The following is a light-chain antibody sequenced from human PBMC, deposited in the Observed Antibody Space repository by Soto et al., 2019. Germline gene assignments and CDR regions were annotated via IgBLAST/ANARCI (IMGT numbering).Light chain of an antibody. J-gene: IGKJ3*01. Sequence: DIQMTQSPSSLSASVGDRVTITCQTPQSIVKYLHWYQQKPGEAPKLLIHTASTLQAGAPSRFSGGGSETYFTLTISSLQPEDFGTYYCQQTYIAPFTFGRGTTVDFK. CDR1: QSIVKY. V-gene: IGKV1-39*01. CDR2: TAS. CDR3: QQTYIAPFT.